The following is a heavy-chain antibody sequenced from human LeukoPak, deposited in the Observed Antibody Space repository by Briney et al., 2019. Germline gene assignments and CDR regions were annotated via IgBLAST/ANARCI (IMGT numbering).Heavy chain of an antibody. Sequence: GGSLRLSCAASGFTFSSYGMHWVRQAPGKGLEWVAVISYDGSNKYYADSVKGRFTISRDNSKNTLYLQMNSLRAEDTALYYCAKNGVYGDYGPFDYWGQGTLVTVSS. CDR3: AKNGVYGDYGPFDY. J-gene: IGHJ4*02. CDR2: ISYDGSNK. V-gene: IGHV3-30*18. CDR1: GFTFSSYG. D-gene: IGHD4-17*01.